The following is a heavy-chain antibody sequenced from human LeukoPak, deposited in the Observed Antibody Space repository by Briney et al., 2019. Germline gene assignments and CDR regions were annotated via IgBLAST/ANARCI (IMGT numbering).Heavy chain of an antibody. CDR1: GFIFSDYG. J-gene: IGHJ4*02. CDR3: AKDKYDYDSPYFDS. Sequence: GGSLRPSCAASGFIFSDYGMHWVRQAPGKGPEWVAVVADDGTQRYVDSVKGRFTISRDNSENKVYLQMNRLRVEDTAVYYCAKDKYDYDSPYFDSWGQGTLVTVS. V-gene: IGHV3-30*18. CDR2: VADDGTQR. D-gene: IGHD3-22*01.